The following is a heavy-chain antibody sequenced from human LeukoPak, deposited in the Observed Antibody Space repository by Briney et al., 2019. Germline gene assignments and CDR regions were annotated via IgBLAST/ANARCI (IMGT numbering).Heavy chain of an antibody. CDR3: ARGWLAETTVVTPYNY. CDR1: GGTFSTYA. Sequence: SVKVSCKASGGTFSTYAINWVRQAPGQGLEWMGGTIPIFGTANYAQKFQGRVTIAAVESMTTAYMELSSLRSEDTAVYYCARGWLAETTVVTPYNYWGQGTLVTVSS. V-gene: IGHV1-69*13. CDR2: TIPIFGTA. D-gene: IGHD4-23*01. J-gene: IGHJ4*02.